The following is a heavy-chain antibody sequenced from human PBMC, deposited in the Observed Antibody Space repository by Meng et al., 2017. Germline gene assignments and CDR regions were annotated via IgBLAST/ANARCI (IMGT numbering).Heavy chain of an antibody. J-gene: IGHJ4*02. CDR3: ARGDWGSLSFDY. CDR1: VYTFTGDD. CDR2: INTNIGGT. V-gene: IGHV1-2*06. D-gene: IGHD7-27*01. Sequence: VQMVDVGARRKKPGAPVKGSCKASVYTFTGDDMHWVRQAPGQGLEWMGRINTNIGGTNYAQKFQGSVTMTRDTSISTAYMELSRLRSDDTAVYYCARGDWGSLSFDYWGQGTLVTVSS.